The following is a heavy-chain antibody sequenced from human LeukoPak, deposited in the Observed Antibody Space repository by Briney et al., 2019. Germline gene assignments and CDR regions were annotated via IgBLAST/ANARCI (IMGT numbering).Heavy chain of an antibody. CDR2: ISSSSSTI. D-gene: IGHD3-16*01. CDR1: GFTFSSYS. J-gene: IGHJ6*02. CDR3: ARDRSGGTKRAPRVNQSYGMGV. Sequence: GGSLRLSCAASGFTFSSYSMNWVRQAPGKGLEWVSYISSSSSTIYYADSVKGRFTISRDNAKNSLYLQMNSLRAEDTAVYYWARDRSGGTKRAPRVNQSYGMGVGGQGTTVT. V-gene: IGHV3-48*01.